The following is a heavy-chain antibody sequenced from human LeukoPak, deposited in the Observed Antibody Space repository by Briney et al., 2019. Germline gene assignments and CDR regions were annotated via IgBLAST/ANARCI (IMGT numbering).Heavy chain of an antibody. D-gene: IGHD1-26*01. CDR3: TRDRVVGATQGPGA. Sequence: GGSLRLSCATSGFTFSTYIMNWVRQAPGKGLEWVSSISSGSTYIYYADSVKGRFTISRDNAKNSLYLQMNSLRVEDTAIYYCTRDRVVGATQGPGAWGQGTLVTVSS. CDR2: ISSGSTYI. J-gene: IGHJ4*02. CDR1: GFTFSTYI. V-gene: IGHV3-21*01.